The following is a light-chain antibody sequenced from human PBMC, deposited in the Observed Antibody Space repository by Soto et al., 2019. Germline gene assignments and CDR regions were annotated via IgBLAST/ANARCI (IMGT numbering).Light chain of an antibody. Sequence: EIVMTQSPATLSVSPGERATLSCRASQSVSSNLAWYQQKPGQAPRLLIYGSSTRATGIPGRFSGSGSGTEFALTISSLQSEDLAIYYCYQYSSWSSITFGQGTRLEIK. CDR2: GSS. CDR3: YQYSSWSSIT. CDR1: QSVSSN. J-gene: IGKJ5*01. V-gene: IGKV3-15*01.